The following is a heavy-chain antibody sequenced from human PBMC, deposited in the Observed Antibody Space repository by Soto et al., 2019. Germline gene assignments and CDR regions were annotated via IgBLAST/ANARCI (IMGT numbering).Heavy chain of an antibody. Sequence: GGSLRLSCAASGFTFSSYAMHWVRQAPGKGLEWVAVISYDGSNKYYADSVKGRFTISRDNSKNTLYLQMNSLRAEDTAVYYCARARCIAVAGTFCLPTYYYGMDVLGQGTTVTVSS. CDR2: ISYDGSNK. CDR3: ARARCIAVAGTFCLPTYYYGMDV. J-gene: IGHJ6*02. D-gene: IGHD6-19*01. V-gene: IGHV3-30-3*01. CDR1: GFTFSSYA.